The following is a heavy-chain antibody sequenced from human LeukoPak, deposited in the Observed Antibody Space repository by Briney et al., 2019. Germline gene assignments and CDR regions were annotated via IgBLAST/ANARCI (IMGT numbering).Heavy chain of an antibody. CDR3: AREMGSYGFGKVS. J-gene: IGHJ4*02. Sequence: GGSLRLSRAASVFSSTNDAMSWVRQAPGQGLEWVSAVSNPVGTTYYADSVKGRFPISRDNVNNSLSPQMNRLRAEDTAVYYCAREMGSYGFGKVSWGQGTLVTVSS. V-gene: IGHV3-23*01. CDR2: VSNPVGTT. D-gene: IGHD5-18*01. CDR1: VFSSTNDA.